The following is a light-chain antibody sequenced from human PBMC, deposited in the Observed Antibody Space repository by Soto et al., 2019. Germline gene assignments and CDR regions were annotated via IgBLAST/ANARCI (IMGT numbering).Light chain of an antibody. CDR1: RSIGNY. J-gene: IGKJ4*01. CDR2: SAS. Sequence: DIQVTQSPSSLSAFVGDRVTITRRASRSIGNYLNWYQQKPGKAPKLLIYSASSLQSGVPSRFNGSGSGTDFTLTLSSLQPEDFATYFCQQSLSSPPTFGGGTKVEI. CDR3: QQSLSSPPT. V-gene: IGKV1-39*01.